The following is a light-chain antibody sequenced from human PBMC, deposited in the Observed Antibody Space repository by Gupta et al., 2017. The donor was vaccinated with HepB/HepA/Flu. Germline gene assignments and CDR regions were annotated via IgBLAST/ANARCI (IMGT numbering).Light chain of an antibody. V-gene: IGKV1-9*01. CDR3: QQLSTFPFA. CDR1: HGISSY. J-gene: IGKJ3*01. Sequence: IQLTPSPSFLSASIGDRVTTTCRASHGISSYLAWYQQKPGKAPRLLIYAASTLQNGVPPRFSGTGSGTAFTLTITTLQPEDFATYYCQQLSTFPFAFGPGTRLDLK. CDR2: AAS.